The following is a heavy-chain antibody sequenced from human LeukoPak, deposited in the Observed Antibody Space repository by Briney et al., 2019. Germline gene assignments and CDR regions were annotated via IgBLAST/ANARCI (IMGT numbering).Heavy chain of an antibody. J-gene: IGHJ4*02. CDR1: GFTFSDYS. D-gene: IGHD2-2*01. CDR3: ARRLVTAGITDFFDS. V-gene: IGHV3-23*01. Sequence: GGSLRLSCTASGFTFSDYSMSWVRQAPGAGLEWVSAISPAGDSTTDAHPVKGRFTISRDNSKSKLYLQMNGLTAEDAALYFCARRLVTAGITDFFDSWGQGTLVSGSS. CDR2: ISPAGDST.